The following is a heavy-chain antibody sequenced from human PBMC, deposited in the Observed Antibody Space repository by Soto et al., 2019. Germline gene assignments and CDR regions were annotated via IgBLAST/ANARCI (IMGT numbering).Heavy chain of an antibody. CDR3: ASGPYYYYYYGMDV. V-gene: IGHV3-30-3*01. CDR2: ISYDGSNK. CDR1: GFTFSSYA. Sequence: QVQLVESGGGVVQPGRSLRLSCAASGFTFSSYAMHWVRQAPGKGLEWVAVISYDGSNKYYADSVKGRFTISRDNSKNTLYLQMNSLRAEDTAVYYCASGPYYYYYYGMDVWGQGTTVTVSS. J-gene: IGHJ6*02.